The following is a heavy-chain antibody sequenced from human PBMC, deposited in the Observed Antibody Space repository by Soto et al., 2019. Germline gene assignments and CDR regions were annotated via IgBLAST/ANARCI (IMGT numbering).Heavy chain of an antibody. CDR3: AKVRLGGNSGYDSAFDI. D-gene: IGHD5-12*01. J-gene: IGHJ3*02. CDR2: ISGSGSDT. CDR1: GFSFSSYV. V-gene: IGHV3-23*01. Sequence: EVQLLESGGGLVQPGGSLRLSCTASGFSFSSYVMSWVRQAPGKGLEWVSGISGSGSDTYYTDSVKGRFTISRDNSKNTLYLEMNSLRVEDTAVYYCAKVRLGGNSGYDSAFDIWGQGRMDTVSS.